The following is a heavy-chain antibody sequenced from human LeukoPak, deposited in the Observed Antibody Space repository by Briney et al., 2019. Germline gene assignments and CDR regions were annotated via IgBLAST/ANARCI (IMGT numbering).Heavy chain of an antibody. CDR2: IYYSGST. CDR3: ARGGDYYDSSGYAY. CDR1: GGSISSYY. Sequence: PSETLSLTCTVSGGSISSYYWSWIRQPPGKGLEWIGYIYYSGSTNYNPSLKSRVTISVDPSKNQFSLKLSSVTAADTAVYYCARGGDYYDSSGYAYWGQGTLVTVSS. V-gene: IGHV4-59*01. J-gene: IGHJ4*02. D-gene: IGHD3-22*01.